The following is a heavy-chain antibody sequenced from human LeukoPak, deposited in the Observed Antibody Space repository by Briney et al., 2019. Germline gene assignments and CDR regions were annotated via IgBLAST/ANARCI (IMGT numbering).Heavy chain of an antibody. J-gene: IGHJ5*02. Sequence: GASVKVSCKASGYTFTRYEINWVRQATGQGLEWMGWMNPDSGNTGYAQKFQSRVTITRNTSISTAYMELSSMRSEDMAVYYCARGRKQGYSSGWKHKDWFDHWGQGTLVTVSS. CDR2: MNPDSGNT. CDR3: ARGRKQGYSSGWKHKDWFDH. V-gene: IGHV1-8*03. D-gene: IGHD6-19*01. CDR1: GYTFTRYE.